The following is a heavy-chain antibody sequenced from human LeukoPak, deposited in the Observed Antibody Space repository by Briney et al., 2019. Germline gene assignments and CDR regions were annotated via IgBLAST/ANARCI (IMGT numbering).Heavy chain of an antibody. CDR2: IYHSGST. V-gene: IGHV4-38-2*01. CDR1: GFTFSDYY. Sequence: KPGGSLRLSCAASGFTFSDYYMSWIRQAPGKGLEWSGSIYHSGSTYYNPSLKSRVTISVDTSKNQFSLKLSSVTAADTAVYYCARGYYDSSGYYYVAAFDIWGQGTMVTVSS. D-gene: IGHD3-22*01. CDR3: ARGYYDSSGYYYVAAFDI. J-gene: IGHJ3*02.